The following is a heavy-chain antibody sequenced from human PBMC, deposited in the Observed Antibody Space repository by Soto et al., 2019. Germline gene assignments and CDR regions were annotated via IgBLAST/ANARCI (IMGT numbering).Heavy chain of an antibody. CDR2: IWYDGSNK. CDR1: GFTFSSYG. J-gene: IGHJ4*02. Sequence: GGSLRLSCAASGFTFSSYGMHWVRQAPGKGLEWVAVIWYDGSNKYYADSVKGRFTISRDNSKNTLYLQMNSLRAEDTAVYYCARDYRGKNRGVFDYWGQGTLVTVSS. D-gene: IGHD3-10*01. V-gene: IGHV3-33*01. CDR3: ARDYRGKNRGVFDY.